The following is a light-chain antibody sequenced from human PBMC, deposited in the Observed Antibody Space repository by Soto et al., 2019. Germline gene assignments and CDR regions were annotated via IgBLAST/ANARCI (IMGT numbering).Light chain of an antibody. V-gene: IGKV3-15*01. CDR1: ESLSTY. CDR3: QRYNGSPFT. CDR2: GAS. Sequence: EIVMTQSPATLSVSPGERVTLSCRASESLSTYLAWYQQKPGQAPRLLIYGASTKATGIPSRFSGSGSATDFTLTISSLQSEDFAVYYCQRYNGSPFTFGQGTKLEI. J-gene: IGKJ2*01.